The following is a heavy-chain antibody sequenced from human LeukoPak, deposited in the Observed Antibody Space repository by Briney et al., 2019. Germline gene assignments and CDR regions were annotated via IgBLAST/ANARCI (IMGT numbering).Heavy chain of an antibody. Sequence: KPSETLSLTCAVYGGSFSGYYWSWIRQPPGKGLEWIGEINHSGSTNYNPSLKSRVTISVDTSKNQFSLKLSSVTAADTAVYYCARSTPLTHYDFWSGYVATPYYFDYWGQGTLVTVSS. CDR3: ARSTPLTHYDFWSGYVATPYYFDY. CDR1: GGSFSGYY. CDR2: INHSGST. J-gene: IGHJ4*02. D-gene: IGHD3-3*01. V-gene: IGHV4-34*01.